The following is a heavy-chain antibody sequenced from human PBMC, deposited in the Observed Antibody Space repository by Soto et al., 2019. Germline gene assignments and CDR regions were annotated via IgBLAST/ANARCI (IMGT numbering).Heavy chain of an antibody. J-gene: IGHJ4*02. CDR3: ARSSIEPRVFMDPCDS. V-gene: IGHV4-39*01. CDR2: IYYDGNT. D-gene: IGHD6-6*01. CDR1: GDSITSSSHY. Sequence: PSETLSLTCTVSGDSITSSSHYWGWILQPPGKGLECIANIYYDGNTYYNPSLKSRVAISLDTSKNQFSLRLNSVTAADTAVYYCARSSIEPRVFMDPCDSWGQGTLVTVS.